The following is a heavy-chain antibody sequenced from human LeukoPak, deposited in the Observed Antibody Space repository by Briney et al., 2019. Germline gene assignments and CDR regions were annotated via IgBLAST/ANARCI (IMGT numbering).Heavy chain of an antibody. D-gene: IGHD3-22*01. CDR2: IYYSGST. Sequence: PLQTLSLTCTVSGGSISSGDYYWSWIRQPPGKGLEWIGYIYYSGSTYYNPSLKSRVTISVDTSKNQFSLKLSSVTAADTAVYYCARSEGRRDSSGYSHWGQGTLVTVSS. CDR1: GGSISSGDYY. CDR3: ARSEGRRDSSGYSH. J-gene: IGHJ4*02. V-gene: IGHV4-30-4*01.